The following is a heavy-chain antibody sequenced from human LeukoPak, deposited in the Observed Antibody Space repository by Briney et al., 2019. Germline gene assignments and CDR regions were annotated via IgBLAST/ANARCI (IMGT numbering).Heavy chain of an antibody. CDR3: AKQYCSSTSCIGGGDY. CDR2: TTSSGGST. V-gene: IGHV3-23*01. D-gene: IGHD2-2*01. Sequence: PGRSLRLSCAASGFTFSSYGMHWVRQAPGKGLEWVSATTSSGGSTYYADSVKGRFTISRDNSKNTLYLQMNSLRAEDTALYYCAKQYCSSTSCIGGGDYWGQGTLVTVSS. CDR1: GFTFSSYG. J-gene: IGHJ4*02.